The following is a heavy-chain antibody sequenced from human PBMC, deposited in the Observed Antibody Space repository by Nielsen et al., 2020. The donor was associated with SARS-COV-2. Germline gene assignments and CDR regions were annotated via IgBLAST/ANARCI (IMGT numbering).Heavy chain of an antibody. J-gene: IGHJ4*02. CDR3: ARSAAYYDFWSGYSLDS. CDR1: GGSISTYY. Sequence: SETLSLTCTVSGGSISTYYWSWIRQPPGKGLEWIGHIYYTGSTTYNPSLKSRLTISVDTSRNQFSLSLRSVTAADTAVYYCARSAAYYDFWSGYSLDSWGQGTLVTVSS. V-gene: IGHV4-59*08. CDR2: IYYTGST. D-gene: IGHD3-3*01.